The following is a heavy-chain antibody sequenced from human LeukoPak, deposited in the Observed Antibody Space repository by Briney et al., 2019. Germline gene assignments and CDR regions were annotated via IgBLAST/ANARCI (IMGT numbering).Heavy chain of an antibody. CDR2: MKPNSGNT. Sequence: ASVKVSCKASGCTFTSYDINWVRQAPGKGLEWMGWMKPNSGNTGYAQKFQGRVNLTRENSIRTTYMDLSSLRTEDSAVYYCARAIHYYGSGSYSEYWGQGTLVTVSS. V-gene: IGHV1-8*01. CDR1: GCTFTSYD. J-gene: IGHJ4*02. D-gene: IGHD3-10*01. CDR3: ARAIHYYGSGSYSEY.